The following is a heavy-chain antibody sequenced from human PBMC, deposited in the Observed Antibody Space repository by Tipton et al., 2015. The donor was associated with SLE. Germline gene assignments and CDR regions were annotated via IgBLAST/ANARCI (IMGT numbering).Heavy chain of an antibody. J-gene: IGHJ3*02. CDR3: AGTNYDVLTGYHRVDTFDI. V-gene: IGHV4-39*07. CDR2: IYSSGGT. D-gene: IGHD3-9*01. CDR1: GGSISSSHYY. Sequence: TLSLTCTVSGGSISSSHYYWDWIRQPPGKGLEWLGSIYSSGGTYYNPSLKSRVTISVDTSKNQFSLELSSVTAADTAVYYGAGTNYDVLTGYHRVDTFDIWGQGTMVTVSS.